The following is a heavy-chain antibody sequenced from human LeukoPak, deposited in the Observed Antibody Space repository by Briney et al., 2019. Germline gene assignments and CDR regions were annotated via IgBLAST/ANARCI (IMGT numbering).Heavy chain of an antibody. V-gene: IGHV4-34*01. Sequence: PSETLSLTCAVYGGSFSGYYWSWIRQPPGKGLEWIGEINHSGSTNYNPSLKSRVTISVDTSRNQFSLKLSSVTAADTAVYYCAGGYSYGSWWGQGTLVTVSS. D-gene: IGHD5-18*01. CDR2: INHSGST. J-gene: IGHJ4*02. CDR1: GGSFSGYY. CDR3: AGGYSYGSW.